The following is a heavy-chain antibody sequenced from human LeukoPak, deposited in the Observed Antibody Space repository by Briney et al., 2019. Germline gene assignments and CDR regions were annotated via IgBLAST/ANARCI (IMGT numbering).Heavy chain of an antibody. Sequence: GGSLRLSCVTSGFTFSSYAFHWVRQAPGKGLEWVATMSFDVNNKYYADSVRGRFTISRDNSKNTLYLQMNSLGAEDTAVYSCARGYCTSSSCYNDYWGQGTLVTVSS. CDR1: GFTFSSYA. J-gene: IGHJ4*02. CDR3: ARGYCTSSSCYNDY. V-gene: IGHV3-30*04. CDR2: MSFDVNNK. D-gene: IGHD2-2*02.